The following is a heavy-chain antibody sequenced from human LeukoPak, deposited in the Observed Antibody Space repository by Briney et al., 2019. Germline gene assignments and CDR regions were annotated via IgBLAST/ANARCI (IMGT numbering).Heavy chain of an antibody. CDR3: ARGPPPDFDS. V-gene: IGHV4-39*07. Sequence: PSETLSLTCTVSSGSITSNNYYWGWIRQPPGKGLEWIGNIYYSGNTYYNPSLKSRVTISVDTFKNHISLRLSSVTAADTAAYYCARGPPPDFDSWGQGTLVTVSS. CDR2: IYYSGNT. CDR1: SGSITSNNYY. J-gene: IGHJ4*02.